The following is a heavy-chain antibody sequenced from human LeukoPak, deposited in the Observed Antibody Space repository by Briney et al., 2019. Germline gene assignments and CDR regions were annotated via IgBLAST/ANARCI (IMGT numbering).Heavy chain of an antibody. V-gene: IGHV4-34*01. CDR3: ARDLNASGWFDP. CDR1: GGSFSGYY. Sequence: TSSETLSLTCAVYGGSFSGYYWSWIRQPPGKGLEWIGEINHSGSTNYNPSLKSRVTISVDTSKNQFSLKLSSVTAADTAVYYCARDLNASGWFDPWGQGTLVTVSS. J-gene: IGHJ5*02. CDR2: INHSGST.